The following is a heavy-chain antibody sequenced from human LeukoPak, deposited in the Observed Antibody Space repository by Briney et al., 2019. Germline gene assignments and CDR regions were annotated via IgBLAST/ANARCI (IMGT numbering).Heavy chain of an antibody. CDR3: ARKGATTYYFEY. J-gene: IGHJ4*02. CDR1: GGSINNGGYY. CDR2: IYYSGST. Sequence: SQTLSLTCTVSGGSINNGGYYWSWIRQHPGKGLEWIGYIYYSGSTYYNPSLKSRVTISVDTSKNQFSLNLSSGTAADTAVYYCARKGATTYYFEYWGQGTLVTVSS. V-gene: IGHV4-31*03. D-gene: IGHD5-24*01.